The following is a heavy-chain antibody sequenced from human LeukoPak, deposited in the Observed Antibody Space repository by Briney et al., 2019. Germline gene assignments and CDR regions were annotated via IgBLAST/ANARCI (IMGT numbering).Heavy chain of an antibody. V-gene: IGHV1-46*01. Sequence: ASVKVSCKASGYTFTSYYMHWVRQAPEQGLEWMGIINPSGGSTSYAQKFQGRVTMTRDTSTSTVYMELSSLRSEDTAVYYCARDKLDCTNGVCMSNWFDPWGQGTLVTVSS. D-gene: IGHD2-8*01. CDR1: GYTFTSYY. J-gene: IGHJ5*02. CDR3: ARDKLDCTNGVCMSNWFDP. CDR2: INPSGGST.